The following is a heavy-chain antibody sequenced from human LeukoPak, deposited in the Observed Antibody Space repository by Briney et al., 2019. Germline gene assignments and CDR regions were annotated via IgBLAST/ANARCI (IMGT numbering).Heavy chain of an antibody. Sequence: PSETLSLTCAVYRGSFSAHYWTWIRQSPGKGLEWIGEVNHSGITNYNPSLKSRVTISVDTSKNQSSLRLSSVTAADTAVYYCARVVGEYYDILTGYYNDYYGMDVWGQGTTVTVSS. CDR1: RGSFSAHY. CDR3: ARVVGEYYDILTGYYNDYYGMDV. D-gene: IGHD3-9*01. J-gene: IGHJ6*02. CDR2: VNHSGIT. V-gene: IGHV4-34*01.